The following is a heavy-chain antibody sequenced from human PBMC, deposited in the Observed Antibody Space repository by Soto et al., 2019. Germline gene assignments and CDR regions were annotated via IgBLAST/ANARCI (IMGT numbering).Heavy chain of an antibody. Sequence: QVQLVESGGGVVQPGRSLRLSFAASGFTFSSYGMHWVRQAPGKGLEWVAVISYDGSNKYYADSVKGRFTISRDNSKNTLYLQMNSLRAEDTAVYYCAKDQGEYSYGQGYFDYWGQGTLVTVSS. CDR2: ISYDGSNK. D-gene: IGHD5-18*01. J-gene: IGHJ4*02. V-gene: IGHV3-30*18. CDR3: AKDQGEYSYGQGYFDY. CDR1: GFTFSSYG.